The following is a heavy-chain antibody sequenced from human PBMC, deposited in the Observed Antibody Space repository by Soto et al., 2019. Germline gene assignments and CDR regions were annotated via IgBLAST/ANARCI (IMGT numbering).Heavy chain of an antibody. CDR2: IRSGRDT. Sequence: GGSLRLSCAVSGFTFSNYYIHWVRQAPGKGLEWVSSIRSGRDTFYADSVKGRFSISRDDATSSVSLQMNSLRGEDTAVYFCAREETAWPLAYGLDVWGQGTTVTVS. D-gene: IGHD2-21*02. V-gene: IGHV3-21*01. CDR1: GFTFSNYY. CDR3: AREETAWPLAYGLDV. J-gene: IGHJ6*02.